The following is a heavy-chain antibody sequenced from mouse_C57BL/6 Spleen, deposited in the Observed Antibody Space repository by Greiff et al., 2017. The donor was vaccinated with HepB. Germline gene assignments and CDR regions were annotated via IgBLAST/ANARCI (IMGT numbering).Heavy chain of an antibody. J-gene: IGHJ1*03. V-gene: IGHV5-6*01. CDR3: ARHEGSWYFDV. CDR1: GFTFSSYG. CDR2: ISSGGSYT. Sequence: VQLKESGGDLVKPGGSLKLSCAASGFTFSSYGMSWVRQTPDKRLEWVATISSGGSYTYYPDSVKGRFTISRDNAKNTLYLQMSSLKSEDTAMYYCARHEGSWYFDVWGTGTTVTVSS.